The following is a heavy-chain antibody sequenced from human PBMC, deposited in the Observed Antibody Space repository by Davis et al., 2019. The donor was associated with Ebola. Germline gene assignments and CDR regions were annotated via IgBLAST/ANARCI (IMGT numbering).Heavy chain of an antibody. CDR2: ISSSSSYI. J-gene: IGHJ3*02. CDR3: ARPRVVAASVRRPDAFDI. V-gene: IGHV3-21*01. Sequence: PGGSLRLSCAASGFTFSSYSMNWVRQAPGKGLEWVSSISSSSSYIYYADSVKGRFTISRDNAKNSLYLQMNSLRAEDTAVYYCARPRVVAASVRRPDAFDIWGQGTMVTVSS. CDR1: GFTFSSYS. D-gene: IGHD2-15*01.